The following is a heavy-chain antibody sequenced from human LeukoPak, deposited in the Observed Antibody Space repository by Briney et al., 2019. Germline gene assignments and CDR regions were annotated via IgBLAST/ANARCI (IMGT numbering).Heavy chain of an antibody. CDR2: ISGSGGST. D-gene: IGHD6-19*01. CDR3: AIINSSGWYAEPYYFDY. CDR1: GFTFSSYN. V-gene: IGHV3-23*01. J-gene: IGHJ4*02. Sequence: GGSLRLSCAASGFTFSSYNMNWVRQAPGKGLEWVSAISGSGGSTYYADSVKGRFTISRDNSKNTLYLQMNSLRAEDTAVYYCAIINSSGWYAEPYYFDYWGQGTLVAVSS.